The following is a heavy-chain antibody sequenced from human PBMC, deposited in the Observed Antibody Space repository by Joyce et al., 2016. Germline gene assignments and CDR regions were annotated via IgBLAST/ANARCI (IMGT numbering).Heavy chain of an antibody. V-gene: IGHV3-21*06. Sequence: EVQLVESGGGLVKPGGSLTLSCAASGFPFSNFTMNWVRQAPGKGLEWVSSISTGSTSMFYADSVKGRFTISRDNAKNSLFLQMNSLRAEDTAVYYCAREGSYFDLWGRGTLVTVTS. CDR1: GFPFSNFT. D-gene: IGHD2-15*01. CDR3: AREGSYFDL. CDR2: ISTGSTSM. J-gene: IGHJ2*01.